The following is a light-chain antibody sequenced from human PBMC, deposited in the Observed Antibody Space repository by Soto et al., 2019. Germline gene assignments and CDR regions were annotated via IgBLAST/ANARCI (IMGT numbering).Light chain of an antibody. Sequence: EIVLTQSPATLPLSPGERATLSCRASQRVSSYLAWYQQKPGEAPRLDIFDTSNRATGTPARFSASGSGTDFTLAIRSLQSADFAVFYCQQRGNWPPTYTLGQGAMLEIK. CDR1: QRVSSY. J-gene: IGKJ2*01. CDR3: QQRGNWPPTYT. CDR2: DTS. V-gene: IGKV3-11*01.